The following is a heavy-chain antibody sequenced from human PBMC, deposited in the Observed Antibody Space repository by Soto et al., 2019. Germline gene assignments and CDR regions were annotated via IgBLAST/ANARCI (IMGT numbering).Heavy chain of an antibody. J-gene: IGHJ4*02. D-gene: IGHD4-17*01. CDR1: GYTFITYG. CDR2: ISAYNGNT. V-gene: IGHV1-18*01. CDR3: ARGQFGDLDY. Sequence: QVHLVQSGPEVKKTGDSVKVSCKASGYTFITYGFSWVRQAPGQGLEWMGWISAYNGNTNYAQKFQVRVTMTTDTSTNTASMELRSLTSDDTAVYFCARGQFGDLDYWRQGTLVTVSS.